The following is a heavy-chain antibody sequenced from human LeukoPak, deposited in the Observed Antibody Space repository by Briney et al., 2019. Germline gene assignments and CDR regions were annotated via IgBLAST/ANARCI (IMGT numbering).Heavy chain of an antibody. J-gene: IGHJ3*02. D-gene: IGHD1-1*01. V-gene: IGHV4-38-2*02. CDR3: ARYDGAFDI. CDR1: GYSISSGYY. Sequence: SETLSLTCTVSGYSISSGYYWGWIRQPPGKGLEWIGSIYHSGSTYYNPSLKSRVTISVDTSKNQFSLKLSSVTAADTAVYYCARYDGAFDIWGQGTMVTVSS. CDR2: IYHSGST.